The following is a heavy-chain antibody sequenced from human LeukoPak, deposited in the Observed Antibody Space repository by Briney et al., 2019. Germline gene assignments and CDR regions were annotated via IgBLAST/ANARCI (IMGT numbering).Heavy chain of an antibody. D-gene: IGHD3-3*01. CDR1: GFTFSSYS. CDR3: AKDRALDFWSGYHS. CDR2: ISSSSSTI. Sequence: GGSLRLSCAASGFTFSSYSMNWVRQAPGKGLEWVSYISSSSSTIYYADSVKGRFTISRDNAKNSLYLQMNSLRAEDTAVYYCAKDRALDFWSGYHSWGQGTLVTVSS. V-gene: IGHV3-48*04. J-gene: IGHJ5*02.